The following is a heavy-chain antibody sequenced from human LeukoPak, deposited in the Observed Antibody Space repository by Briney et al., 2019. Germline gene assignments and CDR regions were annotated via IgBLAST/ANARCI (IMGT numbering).Heavy chain of an antibody. D-gene: IGHD2-21*02. CDR1: GFTFSSYE. V-gene: IGHV3-48*03. Sequence: GGSLRLSCAASGFTFSSYEMNWVRQAPGKGLEWVSYISSSGSTIYYADSVKGRFTISRDNAKNSLYLQMNSLRAEDTAVYYCARVKDGDCYFDYWGQGTLVTVSS. CDR2: ISSSGSTI. CDR3: ARVKDGDCYFDY. J-gene: IGHJ4*02.